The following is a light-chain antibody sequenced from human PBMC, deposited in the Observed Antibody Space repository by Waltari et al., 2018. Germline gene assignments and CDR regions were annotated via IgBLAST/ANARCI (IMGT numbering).Light chain of an antibody. CDR1: SSNIGSNP. CDR3: ATWDDSLNAAV. J-gene: IGLJ7*01. CDR2: SNN. V-gene: IGLV1-44*01. Sequence: QSVLTQPPSASGTPGLRVPISCSGSSSNIGSNPVNWYQQLPGTAPKLLLFSNNQRPSGVPDRFSGSKSGTSASLAISGLQSEDEADYNCATWDDSLNAAVFGGGTQRSVL.